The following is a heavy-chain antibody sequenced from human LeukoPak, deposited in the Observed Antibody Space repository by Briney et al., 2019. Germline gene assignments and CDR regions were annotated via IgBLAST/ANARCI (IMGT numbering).Heavy chain of an antibody. CDR1: GFTFSDYY. V-gene: IGHV3-11*01. CDR2: ISSSGSTI. J-gene: IGHJ3*02. CDR3: ARMGVIVVGRTLNAFDI. Sequence: PGGSLRLSRAASGFTFSDYYMSWIRQAPGKGLEWVSYISSSGSTIYYADSVKGRFTISRDNAKNSLYLQMNSLRAEDTAVYYCARMGVIVVGRTLNAFDIWGQGTMVTVSS. D-gene: IGHD2-15*01.